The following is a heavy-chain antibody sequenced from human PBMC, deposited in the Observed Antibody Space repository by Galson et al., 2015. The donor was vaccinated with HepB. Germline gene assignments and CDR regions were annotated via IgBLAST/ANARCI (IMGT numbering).Heavy chain of an antibody. CDR1: GGSFSGYY. J-gene: IGHJ6*02. CDR3: ARGNHCSSSSCHSYFEYGLDV. Sequence: SETLSLTCTVYGGSFSGYYWNWIRQPPGKGLEWIGEIHHSGRSSHNPSLKSRVTISVDTSNKQFSLKVSSVTAADTATYYCARGNHCSSSSCHSYFEYGLDVWGLGTTVTVSS. D-gene: IGHD2-15*01. CDR2: IHHSGRS. V-gene: IGHV4-34*01.